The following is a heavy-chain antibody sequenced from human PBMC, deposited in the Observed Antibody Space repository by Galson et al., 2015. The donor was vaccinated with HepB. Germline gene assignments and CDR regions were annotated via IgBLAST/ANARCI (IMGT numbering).Heavy chain of an antibody. D-gene: IGHD2-21*02. Sequence: SLRLSCAASGFTFSSYAMHWVRQAPGKGLEWVAVISYDGSNKYYADSVKGRFTISRDNSKNTLYLQMNSLRAEDTALYYCAREGDLDYWGQGTLVTVSS. CDR3: AREGDLDY. CDR2: ISYDGSNK. CDR1: GFTFSSYA. J-gene: IGHJ4*02. V-gene: IGHV3-30-3*01.